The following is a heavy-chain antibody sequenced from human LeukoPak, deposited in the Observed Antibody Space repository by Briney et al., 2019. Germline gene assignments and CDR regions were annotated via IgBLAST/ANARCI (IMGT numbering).Heavy chain of an antibody. Sequence: SVKVSCKASGGTFSSYAISWVRQAPGQGLEWMGGIIPVFGTANYAQKFQGRVTITADESTSTAYMELSSLRSEDTAVYYCAAPGIAAAGTRGYFDYWGQGTLVTVSS. J-gene: IGHJ4*02. CDR3: AAPGIAAAGTRGYFDY. CDR1: GGTFSSYA. D-gene: IGHD6-13*01. V-gene: IGHV1-69*13. CDR2: IIPVFGTA.